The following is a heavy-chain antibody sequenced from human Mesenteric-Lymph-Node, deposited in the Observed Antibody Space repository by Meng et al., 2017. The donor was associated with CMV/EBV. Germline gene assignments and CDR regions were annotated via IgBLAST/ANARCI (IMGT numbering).Heavy chain of an antibody. D-gene: IGHD3-10*01. J-gene: IGHJ6*02. Sequence: GSLRLSCTVSGGSISSSSYYWGWIRQPPGKGLEWIGSIYYSGSTYYNPSLKSRVTISVDTSKNQFSLKLSSVTAADTAVYYYARELLWFGELLLSYYYGMDVWGQGTTVTVSS. CDR3: ARELLWFGELLLSYYYGMDV. CDR1: GGSISSSSYY. V-gene: IGHV4-39*07. CDR2: IYYSGST.